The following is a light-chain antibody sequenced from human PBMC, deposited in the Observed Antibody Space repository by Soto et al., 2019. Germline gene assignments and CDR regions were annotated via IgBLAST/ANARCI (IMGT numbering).Light chain of an antibody. CDR1: QSISSW. CDR3: QQYNNDLIT. J-gene: IGKJ5*01. Sequence: DIQMTQFPSTLSASVGDRATITCRASQSISSWLAWYQQKPGKAPKVLIYKASILESGVPSRFSGSGSGTELTLTISSQQPDDFATYYCQQYNNDLITFGQGTRLEIK. CDR2: KAS. V-gene: IGKV1-5*03.